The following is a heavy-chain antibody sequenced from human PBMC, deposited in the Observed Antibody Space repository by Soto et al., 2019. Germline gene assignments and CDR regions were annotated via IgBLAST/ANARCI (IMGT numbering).Heavy chain of an antibody. V-gene: IGHV5-51*01. J-gene: IGHJ4*02. CDR3: ARDKETFDY. CDR1: GYNFTYYS. CDR2: IYVGDSDT. Sequence: PGESLKISCEHSGYNFTYYSIVWVRQMPGKGLEWMGVIYVGDSDTRYSPSFQGQVTISADKSISTAYLQWSSLKASDTAMYYCARDKETFDYWGQGTLVTVSS.